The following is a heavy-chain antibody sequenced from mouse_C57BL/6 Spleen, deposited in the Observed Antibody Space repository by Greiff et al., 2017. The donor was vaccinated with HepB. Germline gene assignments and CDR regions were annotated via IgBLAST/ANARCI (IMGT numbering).Heavy chain of an antibody. J-gene: IGHJ4*01. CDR3: ARRGSTGGALYAMDY. V-gene: IGHV1-4*01. D-gene: IGHD1-1*01. CDR1: GYTFTSYT. Sequence: VQLQQSGAELARPGASVKMSCKASGYTFTSYTLHWVKQRPGQGLEWIGYINTSSGYTKYNQKFKDKATLTAGKSSSTAYMQLSRLTSEDSAVYYGARRGSTGGALYAMDYWGQGTSVTVSS. CDR2: INTSSGYT.